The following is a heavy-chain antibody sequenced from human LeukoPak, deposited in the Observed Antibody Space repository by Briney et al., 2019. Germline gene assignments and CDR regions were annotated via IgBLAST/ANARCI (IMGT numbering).Heavy chain of an antibody. CDR1: GFTFSSYA. J-gene: IGHJ4*02. CDR2: ISGSGGST. V-gene: IGHV3-23*01. Sequence: PGGSLRLSCAASGFTFSSYAMSWVRQAPGKGLEWVSAISGSGGSTYYADSVKGRFTISRDNSKNTLYLQMNSLRAEDTAVYYCAIDTVATFSPFAYWGQGTLVTVSS. D-gene: IGHD5-12*01. CDR3: AIDTVATFSPFAY.